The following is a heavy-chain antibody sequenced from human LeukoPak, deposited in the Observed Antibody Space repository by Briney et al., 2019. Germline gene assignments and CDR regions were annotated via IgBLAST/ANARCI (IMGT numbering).Heavy chain of an antibody. J-gene: IGHJ5*02. Sequence: SETLSLTCSVSGGSISSHYWSWIRQPPGKGLEWIGYIYYSGSTNYNPSLKSRVTISVDTSKNQFSLKLSSVTAADTAVYYCAREGLGGSYFNWFDPWGQGTLVTVSS. CDR3: AREGLGGSYFNWFDP. V-gene: IGHV4-59*11. CDR1: GGSISSHY. D-gene: IGHD1-26*01. CDR2: IYYSGST.